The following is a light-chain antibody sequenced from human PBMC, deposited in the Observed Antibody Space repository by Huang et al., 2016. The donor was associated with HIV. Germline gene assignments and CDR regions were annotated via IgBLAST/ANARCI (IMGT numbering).Light chain of an antibody. V-gene: IGKV3D-15*01. Sequence: IVMTQSPATLSVSPGERATLSCRASAGVSNYVAWYQQRPGQTPRLLIHGTSTRHTGIPGKFSGRGSGTEFTLTITSLQPEDSAVYYCQQYNNWPPWTCGPGTQVEI. J-gene: IGKJ1*01. CDR1: AGVSNY. CDR3: QQYNNWPPWT. CDR2: GTS.